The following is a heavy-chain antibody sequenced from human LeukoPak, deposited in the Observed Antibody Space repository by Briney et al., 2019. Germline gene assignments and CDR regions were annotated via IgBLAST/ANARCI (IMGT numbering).Heavy chain of an antibody. D-gene: IGHD6-6*01. J-gene: IGHJ3*02. Sequence: SETLSLTCTVSGGSISSYYWSWIRQPPGKGLEWIGYIYYSGSTNYNPSPKSRVTISVDTSKNQFSLKLSSVTAADTAVYYCARLPDSSSTDAFDIWGQGTMVTVSS. CDR1: GGSISSYY. CDR2: IYYSGST. V-gene: IGHV4-59*08. CDR3: ARLPDSSSTDAFDI.